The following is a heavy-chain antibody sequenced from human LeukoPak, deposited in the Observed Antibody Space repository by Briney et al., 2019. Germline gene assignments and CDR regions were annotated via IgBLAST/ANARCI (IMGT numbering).Heavy chain of an antibody. V-gene: IGHV3-30*03. CDR3: ATTGMLRRVGYLDV. J-gene: IGHJ6*04. Sequence: PGGSLRLSCVASGFIFSDYGIQWVRQAPGKGLEWVAVIAYDGNNTYYGDSVRGRFTISRDNSKKMVYLEMNSLRVEDTAVYYCATTGMLRRVGYLDVWGKGTAVIVSS. D-gene: IGHD1-1*01. CDR1: GFIFSDYG. CDR2: IAYDGNNT.